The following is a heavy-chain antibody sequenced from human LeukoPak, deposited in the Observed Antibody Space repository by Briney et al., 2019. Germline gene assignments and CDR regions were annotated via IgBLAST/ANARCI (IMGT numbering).Heavy chain of an antibody. CDR2: IYHSGST. CDR1: GYSISSGYY. Sequence: SETLSLTCAVSGYSISSGYYWGWIRQPPGKGLEWIGSIYHSGSTYYNPSLKSRVTISVDTSKNQFSLKLSSVTAADTAVYYCARDLRGRDYWGQGTLVTVSS. D-gene: IGHD2-15*01. V-gene: IGHV4-38-2*02. CDR3: ARDLRGRDY. J-gene: IGHJ4*02.